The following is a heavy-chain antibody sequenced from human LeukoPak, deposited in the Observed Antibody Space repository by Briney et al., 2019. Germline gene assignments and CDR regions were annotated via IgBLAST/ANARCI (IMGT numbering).Heavy chain of an antibody. CDR2: IWYDGSNK. CDR3: ARDRYSTSLDAFDI. J-gene: IGHJ3*02. V-gene: IGHV3-33*01. Sequence: GGSLRLSCAASGFTFSGYGMHWVRQAPGKGLEWVAVIWYDGSNKYHADSVKGQFTISRDNAKNSLYLQMNSLRAEDTAVYYCARDRYSTSLDAFDIWGQGTMVTVS. CDR1: GFTFSGYG. D-gene: IGHD6-13*01.